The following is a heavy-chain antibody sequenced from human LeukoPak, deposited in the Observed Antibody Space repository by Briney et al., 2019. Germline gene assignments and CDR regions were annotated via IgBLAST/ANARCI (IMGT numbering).Heavy chain of an antibody. CDR3: AKDVEYSIIFDY. CDR2: ISGSGGST. V-gene: IGHV3-23*01. J-gene: IGHJ4*02. Sequence: PGGSLRLSCAASGFTFSSYAMSWVRQAPGKGLEWVSAISGSGGSTYYADSVKGRFTISRDDSKNTLYLQMNSLRAEDTAVYYCAKDVEYSIIFDYWGQGTLVTVSS. CDR1: GFTFSSYA. D-gene: IGHD6-6*01.